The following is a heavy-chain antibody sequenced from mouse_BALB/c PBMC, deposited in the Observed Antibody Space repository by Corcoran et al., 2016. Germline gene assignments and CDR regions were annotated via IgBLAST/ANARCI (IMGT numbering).Heavy chain of an antibody. CDR1: GYTFNSYV. V-gene: IGHV1S136*01. Sequence: EVQLQQSGPELVKPGASVKMSCKASGYTFNSYVMHWVKQKPGQGIEWIGYINPYNDGTKYNEKFKGKATLTSDKSSSTAYMELSSLTSEDSAVYYCAGAQLGQYFDVWGAGTTVTVSS. J-gene: IGHJ1*01. CDR2: INPYNDGT. D-gene: IGHD4-1*02. CDR3: AGAQLGQYFDV.